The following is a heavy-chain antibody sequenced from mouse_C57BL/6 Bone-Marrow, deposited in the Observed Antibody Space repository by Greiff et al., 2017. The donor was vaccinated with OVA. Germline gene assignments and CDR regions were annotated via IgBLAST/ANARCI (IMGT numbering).Heavy chain of an antibody. D-gene: IGHD1-1*01. CDR1: GYAFTNYL. Sequence: QVQLQQSGAELVRPGTSVKVSCKASGYAFTNYLIEWVKQRPGQGLEWIGVINPGSGGTNYNEKFKGKATLTADKSSSTAYMQLSSLTSEDSAVYFCARRSSPTVVATGWGQGTTLTVSS. J-gene: IGHJ2*01. V-gene: IGHV1-54*01. CDR2: INPGSGGT. CDR3: ARRSSPTVVATG.